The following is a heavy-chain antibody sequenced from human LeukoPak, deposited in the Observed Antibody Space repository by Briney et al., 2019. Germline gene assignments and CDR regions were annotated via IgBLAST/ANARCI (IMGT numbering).Heavy chain of an antibody. CDR1: GFTFDNYA. V-gene: IGHV3-23*01. J-gene: IGHJ3*02. Sequence: LPGGSLRLSCAASGFTFDNYAMNWVRQAPGKGLEWLSYIRGGGAVTRYSDSVKGRFTISRDNSKNTLYLQMNHLRAEDTAIYYCAKCSASYYNDAFDIWGRGTMVTVSS. CDR3: AKCSASYYNDAFDI. D-gene: IGHD3-10*02. CDR2: IRGGGAVT.